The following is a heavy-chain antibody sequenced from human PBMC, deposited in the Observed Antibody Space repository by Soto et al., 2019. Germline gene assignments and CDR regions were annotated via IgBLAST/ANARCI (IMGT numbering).Heavy chain of an antibody. Sequence: EVQLVESGGGLVQPGGSLRLSCAASGFTFSSYWMNWVRQAPGKGLEWVANIKQDGTEKNYVDSVKDRFTISRDNAKSSLHLQLNSLSADDTAVYYCAGGTGWFIVDWGQGTLVTVSS. CDR1: GFTFSSYW. V-gene: IGHV3-7*02. J-gene: IGHJ4*02. CDR2: IKQDGTEK. D-gene: IGHD6-19*01. CDR3: AGGTGWFIVD.